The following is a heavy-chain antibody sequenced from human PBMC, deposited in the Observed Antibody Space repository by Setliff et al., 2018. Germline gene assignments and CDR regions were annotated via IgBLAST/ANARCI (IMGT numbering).Heavy chain of an antibody. D-gene: IGHD3-22*01. CDR1: GYNFLDYW. CDR2: IYPDDSDT. CDR3: ARRRRFDSGGPRSPWYFDL. Sequence: GESLKTPCKASGYNFLDYWIGWVRQMPGKGLEWMGIIYPDDSDTRYSPSVQGPFTISADKSISTAYLQWSSLKASDTAFYYCARRRRFDSGGPRSPWYFDLWGRGTLVTVSS. J-gene: IGHJ2*01. V-gene: IGHV5-51*01.